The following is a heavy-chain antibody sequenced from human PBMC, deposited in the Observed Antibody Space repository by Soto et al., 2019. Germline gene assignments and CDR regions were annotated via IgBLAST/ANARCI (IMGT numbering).Heavy chain of an antibody. CDR3: ARESEDFTSNFDD. CDR2: ISSTTNYI. Sequence: LSLSSPVYGLTLAMYSMNWVRPPPRDVIEWVSSISSTTNYIYYGDSMKGRFTISRDNAKNSRYLEMNSLRAEDTAGYYWARESEDFTSNFDDWGQGTMVTVSS. V-gene: IGHV3-21*06. CDR1: GLTLAMYS. J-gene: IGHJ4*02.